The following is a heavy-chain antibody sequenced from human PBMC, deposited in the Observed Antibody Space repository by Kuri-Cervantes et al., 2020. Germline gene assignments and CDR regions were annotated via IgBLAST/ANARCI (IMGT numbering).Heavy chain of an antibody. CDR1: GFTFSSYA. V-gene: IGHV3-30*01. Sequence: GESLKISCAASGFTFSSYAMHWVRQAPGKGLEWVAVISYDGSNKYYADSVKGRFTISRDNSKNTLFLQMNSLRDEDTAVYYCAKMGVSGDHTRSAFDIWGPGTMVTVSS. J-gene: IGHJ3*02. D-gene: IGHD4-17*01. CDR3: AKMGVSGDHTRSAFDI. CDR2: ISYDGSNK.